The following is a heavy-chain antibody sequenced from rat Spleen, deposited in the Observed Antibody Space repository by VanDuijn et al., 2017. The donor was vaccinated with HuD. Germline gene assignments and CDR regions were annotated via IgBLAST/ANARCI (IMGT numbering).Heavy chain of an antibody. D-gene: IGHD1-11*01. CDR3: ATHGGGYGWFAY. CDR2: IIYDGSST. J-gene: IGHJ3*01. V-gene: IGHV5S10*01. Sequence: EVQLVESGGGLVQPGRSLKLSCSASGFTFSDYTMAWVRQAPKKGLEWVATIIYDGSSTYYRDSVKGRFTISRDNAKSPLYLQMDSLRSEDTATYYCATHGGGYGWFAYWGQGTLVTVSS. CDR1: GFTFSDYT.